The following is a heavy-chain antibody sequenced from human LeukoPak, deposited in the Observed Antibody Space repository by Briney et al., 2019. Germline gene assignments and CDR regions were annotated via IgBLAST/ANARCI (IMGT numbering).Heavy chain of an antibody. Sequence: PGGSLRLSCAASGFTFSSYAMSWVRQAPGKGLEWVSAISGSGGSTYYADSVKGRYTISRDNSTNTLYLQMSSLRAEDTAVYYCARTRYSSSFDDYWGQGTLVTVSS. V-gene: IGHV3-23*01. D-gene: IGHD6-13*01. J-gene: IGHJ4*02. CDR2: ISGSGGST. CDR3: ARTRYSSSFDDY. CDR1: GFTFSSYA.